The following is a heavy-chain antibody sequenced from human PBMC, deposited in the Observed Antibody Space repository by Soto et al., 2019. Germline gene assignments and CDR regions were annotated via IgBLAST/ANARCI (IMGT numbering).Heavy chain of an antibody. J-gene: IGHJ4*02. V-gene: IGHV1-18*01. Sequence: QVHLVQSGVEVKKPGASVKVSCMTSGYTFTSAGISWVRQAPGQGLEWMGWISTYNSNTKYAQTLQERVTMTTDTSTSTAYMELRSLTSDDTAVYYCARDLDGSGSYYTGYWGQGSLVTVSA. CDR2: ISTYNSNT. D-gene: IGHD3-10*01. CDR3: ARDLDGSGSYYTGY. CDR1: GYTFTSAG.